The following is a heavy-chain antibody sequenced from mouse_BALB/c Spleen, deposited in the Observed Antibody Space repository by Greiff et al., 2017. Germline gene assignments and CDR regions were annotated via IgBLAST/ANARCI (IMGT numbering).Heavy chain of an antibody. CDR3: ARTRDYGWFAY. V-gene: IGHV1-7*01. CDR2: INPSTGYT. CDR1: GYTFTSYW. D-gene: IGHD2-4*01. J-gene: IGHJ3*01. Sequence: VQLQESGAELAKPGASVKMSCKASGYTFTSYWMHWVKQRPGQGLEWIGYINPSTGYTEYNQKFKDKATLTADKSSSTAYMQLSSLTSEDSAVYYCARTRDYGWFAYWGQGTLVTVSA.